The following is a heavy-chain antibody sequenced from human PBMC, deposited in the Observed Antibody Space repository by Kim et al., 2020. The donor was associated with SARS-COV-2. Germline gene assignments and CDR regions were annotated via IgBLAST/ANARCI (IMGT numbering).Heavy chain of an antibody. J-gene: IGHJ6*03. CDR1: GFTFSSYA. CDR3: ARDGSSSWYKDYYYYMD. V-gene: IGHV3-30-3*01. D-gene: IGHD6-13*01. Sequence: GGSLRLSCAASGFTFSSYAMHWVRQAPGKGLEWVAVISYDGSNKYYADSVKGRFTISRDNSKNTLYLQMNSLRAEDTAVYYCARDGSSSWYKDYYYYMD. CDR2: ISYDGSNK.